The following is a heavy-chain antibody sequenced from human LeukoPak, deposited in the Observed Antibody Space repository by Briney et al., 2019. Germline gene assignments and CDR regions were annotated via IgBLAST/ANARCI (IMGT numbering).Heavy chain of an antibody. D-gene: IGHD2-15*01. V-gene: IGHV1-8*01. CDR2: MNPNSGNT. CDR1: GYTFTSYD. Sequence: ASVKVSCKASGYTFTSYDINWVRQATGQGLKWMGWMNPNSGNTGYAQKFQARVSMTRNTSISTAYMELSSLRSEDTAVYYCTRGLVVLSATSWAFDIWGHGTMVTVSS. J-gene: IGHJ3*02. CDR3: TRGLVVLSATSWAFDI.